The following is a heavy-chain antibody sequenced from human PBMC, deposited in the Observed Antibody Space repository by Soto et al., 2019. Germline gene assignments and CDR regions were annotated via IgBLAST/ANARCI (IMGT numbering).Heavy chain of an antibody. Sequence: PSETLSLTCTVSGGSISSSSYYWGWIRQPPGKGLEWIGSIYYSGSTYYNPSLKSRVTISVDTSKNQFSLKLSSVTAADTAVYYCARDNLTGYPHYYYYGMDVWGQGTTVTVSS. CDR2: IYYSGST. D-gene: IGHD3-9*01. V-gene: IGHV4-39*07. CDR1: GGSISSSSYY. J-gene: IGHJ6*02. CDR3: ARDNLTGYPHYYYYGMDV.